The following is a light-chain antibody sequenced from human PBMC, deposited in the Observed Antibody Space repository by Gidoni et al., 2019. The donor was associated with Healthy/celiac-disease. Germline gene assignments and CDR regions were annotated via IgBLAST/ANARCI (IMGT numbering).Light chain of an antibody. CDR1: QGISNL. CDR2: AAS. CDR3: QKYDSAPFT. Sequence: DIQLTQPPSSLSASVGDRVTFTCRASQGISNLLAWYQQKPGKNPELLIYAASTMQSGVPSRCSGSGSGTEFTLTISSLQPEDFATYYCQKYDSAPFTFGPGTKVVFK. J-gene: IGKJ3*01. V-gene: IGKV1-27*01.